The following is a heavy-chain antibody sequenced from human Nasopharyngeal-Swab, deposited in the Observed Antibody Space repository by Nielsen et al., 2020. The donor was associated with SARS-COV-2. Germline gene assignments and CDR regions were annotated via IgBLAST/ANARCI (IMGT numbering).Heavy chain of an antibody. CDR3: AKAPYLRGLDV. D-gene: IGHD2-21*01. J-gene: IGHJ6*02. CDR2: ISGSGDTT. Sequence: GESLKISCAASGFTFSSYAMGWVRQAPGKGLEWVSIISGSGDTTYYADSVNDRFTISRDNSKNTLCLQMNSLRVEDTALYYCAKAPYLRGLDVWGQGTTVTVSS. V-gene: IGHV3-23*01. CDR1: GFTFSSYA.